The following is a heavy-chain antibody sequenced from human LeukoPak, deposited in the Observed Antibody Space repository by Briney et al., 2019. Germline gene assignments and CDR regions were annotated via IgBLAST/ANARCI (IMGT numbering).Heavy chain of an antibody. CDR1: GFTFSSYG. J-gene: IGHJ4*02. D-gene: IGHD5-18*01. Sequence: PGGSLRLSCAASGFTFSSYGMHWVRQAPGKGLEWVAVILSDGSKEFYTDSVKGRFTISRDNSKNTLYLQMNSLRAEDTAVYYCASTNPGPSSTTANQLDYWGQGTLVTVSS. CDR3: ASTNPGPSSTTANQLDY. V-gene: IGHV3-33*01. CDR2: ILSDGSKE.